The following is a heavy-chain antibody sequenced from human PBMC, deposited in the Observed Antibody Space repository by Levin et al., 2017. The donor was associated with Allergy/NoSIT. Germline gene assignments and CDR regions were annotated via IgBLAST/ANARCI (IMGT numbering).Heavy chain of an antibody. CDR1: GFTFSSYA. J-gene: IGHJ3*02. CDR2: ISSNGGST. Sequence: GGSLRLSCSASGFTFSSYAMHWVRQAPGKGLEYVSAISSNGGSTYYADSVKGRFTISRDNSKNTLYLQMSSLRAEDTAVYYCVKDSVELGGYDYNDAFDIWGQGTMVTVSS. V-gene: IGHV3-64D*06. D-gene: IGHD5-12*01. CDR3: VKDSVELGGYDYNDAFDI.